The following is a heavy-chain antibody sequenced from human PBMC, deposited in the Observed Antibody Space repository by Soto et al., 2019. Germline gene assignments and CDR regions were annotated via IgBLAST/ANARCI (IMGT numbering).Heavy chain of an antibody. CDR3: ASRDTGTSVDY. CDR2: IYRTGST. Sequence: QVQLQESGPGLVKPSGTLSLTCAVSGGSFTSNNWWTWVRQPPGQGLEWIGEIYRTGSTNYNPSLKSRFTLSLDKSENQFSLKVPSLTAADTAVYYCASRDTGTSVDYWGQGTLVTVSS. V-gene: IGHV4-4*02. J-gene: IGHJ4*02. CDR1: GGSFTSNNW. D-gene: IGHD1-7*01.